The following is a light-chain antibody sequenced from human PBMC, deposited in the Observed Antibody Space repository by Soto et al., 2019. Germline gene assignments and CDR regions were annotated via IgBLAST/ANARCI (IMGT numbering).Light chain of an antibody. Sequence: QSALTQPASVSGSPGQSITISCTGTSSDVGGYKYVSWYQQHPGKVPKLLIYEVSNRPSGISNRFSGSKSGNTASLTISGLQAEDEADYYCYSYTRSDTRVFGGGTQLTVL. J-gene: IGLJ2*01. CDR2: EVS. CDR1: SSDVGGYKY. CDR3: YSYTRSDTRV. V-gene: IGLV2-14*01.